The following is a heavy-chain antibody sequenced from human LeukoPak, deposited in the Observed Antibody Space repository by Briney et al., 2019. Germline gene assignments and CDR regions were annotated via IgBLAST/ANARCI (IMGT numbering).Heavy chain of an antibody. Sequence: GGSLRLSRAASGFTFSSYWMHWVRQVPGKGLVWVSRIDSDGNSTNYADSVKGRFTISRDNAKSTLYLHMDSLRGDDTAVYYCARVRAPNYYGLDVWGQGTTVTVSS. D-gene: IGHD4-17*01. CDR3: ARVRAPNYYGLDV. J-gene: IGHJ6*02. V-gene: IGHV3-74*01. CDR2: IDSDGNST. CDR1: GFTFSSYW.